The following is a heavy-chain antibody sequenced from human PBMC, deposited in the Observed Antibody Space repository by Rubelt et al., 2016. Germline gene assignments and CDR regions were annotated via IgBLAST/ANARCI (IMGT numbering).Heavy chain of an antibody. D-gene: IGHD3-16*01. Sequence: EVQLLESGGGLVQPGGSLRLSCAASGFTFSSYAMSWVRQAPGKGLEWVSSISGSTTSIVYADSVKGRFTISRDNAKGSLYLQRNSGRVGDTAVDYWATGGGIDYWGQGTLVTVSS. CDR2: ISGSTTSI. CDR3: ATGGGIDY. J-gene: IGHJ4*02. V-gene: IGHV3-48*04. CDR1: GFTFSSYA.